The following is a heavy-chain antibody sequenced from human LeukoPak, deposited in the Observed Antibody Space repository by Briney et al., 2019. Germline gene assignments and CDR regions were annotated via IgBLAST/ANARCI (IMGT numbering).Heavy chain of an antibody. CDR3: ARDGSGSSWSVSWFDP. V-gene: IGHV4-4*02. CDR2: IYHSGST. D-gene: IGHD6-13*01. Sequence: TSETLSLTCAASGGSISSSNWWSWVRQPPGKGLEWIGEIYHSGSTNYNPSLKSRVTIPVDKSKNQFSLKLSSVTAADTAVYYCARDGSGSSWSVSWFDPWGQGTLDTVSS. CDR1: GGSISSSNW. J-gene: IGHJ5*02.